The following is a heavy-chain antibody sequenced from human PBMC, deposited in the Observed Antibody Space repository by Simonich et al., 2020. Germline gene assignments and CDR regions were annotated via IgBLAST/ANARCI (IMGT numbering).Heavy chain of an antibody. J-gene: IGHJ3*02. CDR3: ARDYSNYDAFDI. CDR1: GFTFSSYW. V-gene: IGHV3-74*01. D-gene: IGHD4-4*01. Sequence: EVQLVESGGGLVQPGGSLRLSCAASGFTFSSYWMHWVRQAPGKGRVWVSRINRGGSSTSYADSVKGRFTISRDNAKNTLYLQMNSLRAEDTAVYYCARDYSNYDAFDIWGQGTMVTVSS. CDR2: INRGGSST.